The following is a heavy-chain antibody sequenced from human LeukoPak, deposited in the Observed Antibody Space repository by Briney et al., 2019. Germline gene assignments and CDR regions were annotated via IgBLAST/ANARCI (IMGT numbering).Heavy chain of an antibody. CDR3: ARSSTSCFDY. CDR1: GFTFSSYA. D-gene: IGHD2-2*01. CDR2: ISGSGGST. J-gene: IGHJ4*02. Sequence: GGSLRLSCAASGFTFSSYAMSWVRQAPGKGLEWVSAISGSGGSTYYADSVKGRFTISRDNSKNTLYLQMNSLGAEDTAVYYCARSSTSCFDYWGQGTLVTVSS. V-gene: IGHV3-23*01.